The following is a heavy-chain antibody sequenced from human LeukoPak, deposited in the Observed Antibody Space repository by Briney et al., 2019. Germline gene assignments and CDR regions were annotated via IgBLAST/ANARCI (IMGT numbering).Heavy chain of an antibody. D-gene: IGHD5-12*01. V-gene: IGHV3-53*01. J-gene: IGHJ4*02. CDR3: ARARVGGATTYYFDY. CDR1: GFTFSDYY. CDR2: IYSGGST. Sequence: GGSLRLSCAASGFTFSDYYMSWVRQAPGKGLEWASVIYSGGSTFYADSVKGRFTIARDNSKNTLYLQMNSLRAEDTAVYYCARARVGGATTYYFDYWGQGTLVTVSS.